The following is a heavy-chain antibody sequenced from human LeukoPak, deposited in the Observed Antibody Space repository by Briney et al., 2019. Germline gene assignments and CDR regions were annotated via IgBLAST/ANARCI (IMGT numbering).Heavy chain of an antibody. Sequence: GGSLRLSCAASGFTFSDYYMSWVRQAPGKGLEWVGRIKSKTDGGTTDYAAPVKGRFTISRDDSKNTLYLQMISLKTEDTAMYYCTTGNWNDGEFDYWGQGTLVTVSS. D-gene: IGHD1-20*01. CDR3: TTGNWNDGEFDY. CDR2: IKSKTDGGTT. CDR1: GFTFSDYY. J-gene: IGHJ4*02. V-gene: IGHV3-15*01.